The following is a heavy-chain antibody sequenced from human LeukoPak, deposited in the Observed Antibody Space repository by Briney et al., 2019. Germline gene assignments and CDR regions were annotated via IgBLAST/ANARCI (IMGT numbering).Heavy chain of an antibody. CDR3: ARVQAFGELFFYYYLGGDV. V-gene: IGHV1-2*02. Sequence: ASVKVSCKASGYTFTGYYMHWVRQAPGQGLEWMGWINPNSGGTNYAQKFQGRVTMTRDTSISTAYMELSRLRSDDTAVYYCARVQAFGELFFYYYLGGDVLREASKVTVSS. J-gene: IGHJ6*01. CDR2: INPNSGGT. CDR1: GYTFTGYY. D-gene: IGHD3-10*01.